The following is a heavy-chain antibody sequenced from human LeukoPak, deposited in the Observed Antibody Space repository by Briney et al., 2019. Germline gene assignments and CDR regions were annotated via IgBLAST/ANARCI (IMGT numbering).Heavy chain of an antibody. CDR1: GFTFSSYS. CDR2: ITRSSIYI. D-gene: IGHD3-22*01. CDR3: ASTWGHYYDSSGYYALSFDY. Sequence: PGGSLRLSCAASGFTFSSYSMNWVRQAPGKGLEWVSSITRSSIYIYYADSLKGRFTISRDNAKNSLYLQMNSLRAEDTAVYYCASTWGHYYDSSGYYALSFDYWGQGTLVTVSS. J-gene: IGHJ4*02. V-gene: IGHV3-21*01.